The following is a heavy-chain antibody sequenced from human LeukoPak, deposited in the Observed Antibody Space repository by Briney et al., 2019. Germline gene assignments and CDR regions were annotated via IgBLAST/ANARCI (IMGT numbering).Heavy chain of an antibody. CDR1: GFTFSSYS. V-gene: IGHV3-48*04. CDR3: ARDKSAIGGYYYGSATLDDAFDI. D-gene: IGHD3-10*01. Sequence: PGGSLRLSCTASGFTFSSYSMNWVRQAPGKGLEWVSYISSSGSTIYYADSVKGRFTISRDNAKNSLYLQMNSLRAEDTAVYYCARDKSAIGGYYYGSATLDDAFDIWGQGTMVTVSS. CDR2: ISSSGSTI. J-gene: IGHJ3*02.